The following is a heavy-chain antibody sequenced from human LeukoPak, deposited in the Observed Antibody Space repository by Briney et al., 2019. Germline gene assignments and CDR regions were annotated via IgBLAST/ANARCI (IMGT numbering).Heavy chain of an antibody. CDR3: ARGYGDYGNWFDP. J-gene: IGHJ5*02. CDR1: GYTFTGYY. CDR2: INPNSGGT. D-gene: IGHD4-17*01. Sequence: ASVKVSCKASGYTFTGYYMHWVRQAPGQGLEWMGWINPNSGGTSYAQKFQGRVTMTRDTSISTAYMELSRLRSDDTAVYYCARGYGDYGNWFDPWGQGTLVTVSS. V-gene: IGHV1-2*02.